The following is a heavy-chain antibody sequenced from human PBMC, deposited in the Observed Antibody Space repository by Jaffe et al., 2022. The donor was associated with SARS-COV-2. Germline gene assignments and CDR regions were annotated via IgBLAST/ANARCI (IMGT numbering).Heavy chain of an antibody. D-gene: IGHD3-3*01. Sequence: EVQLVESGGGLVQPGGSLRLSCAASGFTFSSYSMNWVRQAPGKGLEWVSYISSSSSTIYYADSVKGRFTISRDNAKNSLYLQMNSLRDEDTAVYYCAREKITIFGVVKFDYWGQGTLVTVSS. V-gene: IGHV3-48*02. CDR3: AREKITIFGVVKFDY. CDR1: GFTFSSYS. J-gene: IGHJ4*02. CDR2: ISSSSSTI.